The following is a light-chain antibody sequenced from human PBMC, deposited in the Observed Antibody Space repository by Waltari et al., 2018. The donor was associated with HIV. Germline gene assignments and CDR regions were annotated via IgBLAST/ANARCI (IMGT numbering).Light chain of an antibody. J-gene: IGLJ3*02. CDR3: CSCATPNTRV. CDR2: EVS. V-gene: IGLV2-23*02. Sequence: QSALTQPASVSGSPGQSITISCTGTSSDVGSYNLVSWYQQHPGKAPKLMIYEVSKRPSGVSNRFSGSKSGNTASLTISGLQAEDEADYYCCSCATPNTRVFGGGTKLTVL. CDR1: SSDVGSYNL.